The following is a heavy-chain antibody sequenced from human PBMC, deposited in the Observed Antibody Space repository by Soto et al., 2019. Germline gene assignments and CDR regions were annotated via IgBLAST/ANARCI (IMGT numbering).Heavy chain of an antibody. Sequence: PSETLSLTCAVSGGSISSGGYHWGWIRQPPGKGLEWIGYLYYTGSTHYNPSLKSRVTMSVDTSKNQFSLKLNSVTAADTAEYYCARGFAIGWYTYFFDLWGQGPLVTVSS. CDR3: ARGFAIGWYTYFFDL. CDR1: GGSISSGGYH. CDR2: LYYTGST. V-gene: IGHV4-61*08. J-gene: IGHJ4*02. D-gene: IGHD6-19*01.